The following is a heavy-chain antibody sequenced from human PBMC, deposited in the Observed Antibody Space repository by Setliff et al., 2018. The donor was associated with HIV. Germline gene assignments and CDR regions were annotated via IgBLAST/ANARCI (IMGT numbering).Heavy chain of an antibody. J-gene: IGHJ4*02. V-gene: IGHV1-58*01. CDR1: RFTFTSAA. CDR2: IVVGSGNT. D-gene: IGHD3-22*01. CDR3: AVDLGDYYYDTTDYYYGGGLGY. Sequence: SVKVSCKASRFTFTSAAVQWVRQARGQRPEWIGWIVVGSGNTKYAQRFQERVTITRDMSTSTAYMELSSLRSEDTAVYYCAVDLGDYYYDTTDYYYGGGLGYWGQGTLVTVSS.